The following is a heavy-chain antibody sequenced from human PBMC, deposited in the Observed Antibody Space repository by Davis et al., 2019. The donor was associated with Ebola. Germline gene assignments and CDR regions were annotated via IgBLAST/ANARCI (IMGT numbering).Heavy chain of an antibody. V-gene: IGHV3-53*05. J-gene: IGHJ6*02. D-gene: IGHD2-15*01. CDR2: LYSGGET. CDR1: GFSVITNY. CDR3: AKDLRYSSSSLYYHYGMDV. Sequence: GEFLKISCAISGFSVITNYMSWVRQAPGKGLEWISVLYSGGETYYADSVKGRFTISRDNSKNMLFLQLDRLRPDDTAVYYCAKDLRYSSSSLYYHYGMDVWGQGTTVTVSS.